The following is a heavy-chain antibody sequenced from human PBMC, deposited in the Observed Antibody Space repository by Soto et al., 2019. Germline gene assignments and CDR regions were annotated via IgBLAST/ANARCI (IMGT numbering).Heavy chain of an antibody. V-gene: IGHV3-11*01. Sequence: QVQLVESGGGLVKPGGSLSLSCAASGFTFSDYSMSWIRQTPGKGLEWISFMSSSGSTIYIADSVKGRPTISRDNAKNSLYLETNSLRAEDTAVYYCARVRDFLQTSANYDDAFDIWGQGTMVTVSS. CDR1: GFTFSDYS. D-gene: IGHD1-26*01. CDR3: ARVRDFLQTSANYDDAFDI. J-gene: IGHJ3*02. CDR2: MSSSGSTI.